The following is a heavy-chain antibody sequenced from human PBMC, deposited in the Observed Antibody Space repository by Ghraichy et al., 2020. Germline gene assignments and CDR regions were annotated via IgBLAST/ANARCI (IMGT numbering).Heavy chain of an antibody. CDR1: GGSISSYY. CDR2: IYYSGST. V-gene: IGHV4-59*01. Sequence: SETLSLTCTVSGGSISSYYWSWIRQPPGKGLEWIGYIYYSGSTNYNPSLKSRVTISVDTSKNQFSLKLSSVTAADTAVYYCAIAVAVPHWYFDLWGRGTLVTVSS. J-gene: IGHJ2*01. D-gene: IGHD6-19*01. CDR3: AIAVAVPHWYFDL.